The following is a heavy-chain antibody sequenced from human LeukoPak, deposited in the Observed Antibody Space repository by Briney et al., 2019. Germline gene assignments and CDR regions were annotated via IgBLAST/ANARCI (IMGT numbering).Heavy chain of an antibody. CDR3: ARGCSSTSCYADYYYYGMDV. Sequence: GAPVKVSCKASGGTFSSYAISWVRQAPGQGLEWMGGIIPIFGTANYAQKFQGRVTITADESTSTAYMELSSLRSEDTAVYYCARGCSSTSCYADYYYYGMDVWGKGTTVTVSS. V-gene: IGHV1-69*01. J-gene: IGHJ6*04. D-gene: IGHD2-2*01. CDR2: IIPIFGTA. CDR1: GGTFSSYA.